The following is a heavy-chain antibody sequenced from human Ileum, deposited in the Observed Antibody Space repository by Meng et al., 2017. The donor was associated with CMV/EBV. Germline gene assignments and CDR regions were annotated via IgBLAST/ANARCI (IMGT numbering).Heavy chain of an antibody. CDR3: ARDRAAAGYYYYGMDV. J-gene: IGHJ6*02. D-gene: IGHD6-13*01. V-gene: IGHV4-34*01. CDR1: GGSFSGYY. CDR2: INHIGST. Sequence: SETLSLTCAVYGGSFSGYYWSWIRQPPGKGLEWIGKINHIGSTNYNPSLKSRVTISVDTSKNQFSLKLSAVAAADTAVYYCARDRAAAGYYYYGMDVWGQGTTVTVSS.